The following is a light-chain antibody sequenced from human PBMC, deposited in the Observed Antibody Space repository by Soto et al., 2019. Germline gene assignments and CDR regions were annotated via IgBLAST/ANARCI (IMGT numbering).Light chain of an antibody. CDR2: KAS. CDR1: QSISSW. J-gene: IGKJ2*01. Sequence: DIQMTQSPSTLSASVGDRVTITCRASQSISSWLAWYQQKSGKAPKLLIYKASNLESGVPSRFSGSGSGTEFTLTISRLQSDDSATYYCQQYGSLFTFGQGTKLEIK. V-gene: IGKV1-5*03. CDR3: QQYGSLFT.